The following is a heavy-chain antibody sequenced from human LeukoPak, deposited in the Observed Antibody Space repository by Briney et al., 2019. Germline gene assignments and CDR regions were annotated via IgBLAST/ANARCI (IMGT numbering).Heavy chain of an antibody. D-gene: IGHD2-8*01. CDR3: ARCVNGVCRAFDY. V-gene: IGHV3-30*02. Sequence: GGSLRLSCAVSGFTFSIYGMDCVREAPGKGLGWVSYIRYDGSKEYYADSVKGRFTISRDNSKSTLYVQMNSLRAEDTAVYYCARCVNGVCRAFDYWGQGTLVAVSS. J-gene: IGHJ4*02. CDR1: GFTFSIYG. CDR2: IRYDGSKE.